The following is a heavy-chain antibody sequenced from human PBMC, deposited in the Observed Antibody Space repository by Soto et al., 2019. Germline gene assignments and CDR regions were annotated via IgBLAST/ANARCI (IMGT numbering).Heavy chain of an antibody. Sequence: SETLSLTCTVSGGSISSYYWNWIRQPPGKGLEWIGYIYYSGTTNYNPSLKSRVTISVDTSKNQFSLKLSSVTAADTAVYYCARQDIVLNWFDPWGQGTLVTVSS. CDR2: IYYSGTT. CDR1: GGSISSYY. D-gene: IGHD2-8*01. CDR3: ARQDIVLNWFDP. V-gene: IGHV4-59*08. J-gene: IGHJ5*02.